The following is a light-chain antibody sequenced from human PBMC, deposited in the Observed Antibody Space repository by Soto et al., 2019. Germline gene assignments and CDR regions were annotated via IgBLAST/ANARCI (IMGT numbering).Light chain of an antibody. CDR3: ISYTSSSTWV. Sequence: QSVLTQPASVSGSPGQSITISCTGTSSDVGGYNYVSWYQQHPGKAPKVMIYEVSNRPSGVSNHFSGTKSGNTASLTISGLQAEDEADYYCISYTSSSTWVFGGGTKLTVL. CDR2: EVS. V-gene: IGLV2-14*01. CDR1: SSDVGGYNY. J-gene: IGLJ3*02.